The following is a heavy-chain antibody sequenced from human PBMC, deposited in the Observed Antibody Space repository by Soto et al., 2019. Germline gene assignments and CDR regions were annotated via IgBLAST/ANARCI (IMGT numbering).Heavy chain of an antibody. CDR3: ASEDLLFEAIFDY. J-gene: IGHJ4*02. CDR2: ISSSSSTI. V-gene: IGHV3-48*02. D-gene: IGHD2-21*01. Sequence: GGSLRLSCAASGFTFSSYSMNWVRQAPGKGLEWVSYISSSSSTIYYADSVKGRFTISRDNAKNSLYLQMNSLRDEETALYYCASEDLLFEAIFDYWGQGTLVTVSS. CDR1: GFTFSSYS.